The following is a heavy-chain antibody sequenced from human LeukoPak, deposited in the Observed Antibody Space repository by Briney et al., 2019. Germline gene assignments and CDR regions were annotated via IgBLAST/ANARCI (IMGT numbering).Heavy chain of an antibody. CDR2: TSHSGST. V-gene: IGHV4-34*01. D-gene: IGHD6-13*01. J-gene: IGHJ4*02. Sequence: SETLSLTCAVYGESFSDYYWSWLRQPPGKGLEWIGETSHSGSTNYNPSLKSRVTISVDTSKKQFYLRLTSVTAADTAVYYCAREGIIVAGGTWDYWGQGTLVTVSS. CDR1: GESFSDYY. CDR3: AREGIIVAGGTWDY.